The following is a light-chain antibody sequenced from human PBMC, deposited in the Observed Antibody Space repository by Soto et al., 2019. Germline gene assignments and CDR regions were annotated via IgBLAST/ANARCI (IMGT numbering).Light chain of an antibody. Sequence: QSVLTQPPSASGHHGQRVTISCSGSSSNIGINTVNWYQQVPGTAPQLLIYTDNQRPSGVPDRFSGSKSGTSASLAISELQAEDEAEYYCAAWDDSLNGLYVFGTGTKQTVL. CDR2: TDN. J-gene: IGLJ1*01. V-gene: IGLV1-44*01. CDR1: SSNIGINT. CDR3: AAWDDSLNGLYV.